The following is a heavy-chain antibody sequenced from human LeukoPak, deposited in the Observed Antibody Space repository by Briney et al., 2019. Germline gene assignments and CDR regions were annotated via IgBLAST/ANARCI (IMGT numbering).Heavy chain of an antibody. D-gene: IGHD5-18*01. CDR3: TRVRRVGYSYDNDY. V-gene: IGHV3-49*04. J-gene: IGHJ4*02. CDR1: GFTFGDYA. CDR2: IRSKAYGGTT. Sequence: GRSLRLSCTASGFTFGDYAMSWVRQAPGKGLEWVGFIRSKAYGGTTEYAASVKGRLTISRDDSKSIAYLQMNSLKTEDTAVYYCTRVRRVGYSYDNDYWGQGTLVTVSS.